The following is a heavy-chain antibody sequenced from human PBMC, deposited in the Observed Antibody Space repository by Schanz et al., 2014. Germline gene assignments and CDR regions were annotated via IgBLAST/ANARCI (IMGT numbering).Heavy chain of an antibody. V-gene: IGHV1-46*01. CDR3: ARDPYSASYFPSPPLYGLDV. D-gene: IGHD1-26*01. J-gene: IGHJ6*02. CDR2: INPSGGST. Sequence: QVQLVPSGAEVKKPGASVKVSCKAFGYSFTSYYIHWVRQAPGQGLEWMATINPSGGSTSFAQKFQGRVTMTRATPTSTVNMELTSLRSEDTAVYYCARDPYSASYFPSPPLYGLDVWGQGTTVTVSS. CDR1: GYSFTSYY.